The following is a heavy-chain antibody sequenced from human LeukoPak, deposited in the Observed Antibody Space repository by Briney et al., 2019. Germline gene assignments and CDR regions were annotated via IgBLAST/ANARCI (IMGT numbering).Heavy chain of an antibody. Sequence: PSETLSLTCTVSGGSISSYYWSWIRQPPGKGLEWIGYIYYSGSTNYDPSLKSRFSISVDTSKNQFSLKLSSVTAADTAVYYCARKSGTRGWDIYFDYWGQGTLVTVSP. D-gene: IGHD6-19*01. CDR1: GGSISSYY. V-gene: IGHV4-59*08. CDR3: ARKSGTRGWDIYFDY. J-gene: IGHJ4*02. CDR2: IYYSGST.